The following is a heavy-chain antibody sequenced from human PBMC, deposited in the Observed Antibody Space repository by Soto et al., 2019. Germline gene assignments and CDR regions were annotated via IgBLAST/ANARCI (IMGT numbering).Heavy chain of an antibody. D-gene: IGHD3-22*01. Sequence: GDSLKISCKCSGYIFTSYWICLVRQMPGKGLEWMGIIYPGDSDTRYSPSFQGQVTISADKSISTAYLQWSSLKASDTAMYYCERLGSHMIVQFDPWGQGTLVTVSS. J-gene: IGHJ5*02. CDR3: ERLGSHMIVQFDP. CDR2: IYPGDSDT. V-gene: IGHV5-51*01. CDR1: GYIFTSYW.